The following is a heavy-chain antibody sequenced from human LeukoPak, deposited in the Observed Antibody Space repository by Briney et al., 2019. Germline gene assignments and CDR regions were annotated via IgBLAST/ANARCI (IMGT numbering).Heavy chain of an antibody. CDR2: IYRSGTT. D-gene: IGHD5-18*01. CDR1: GDSISSGTYY. V-gene: IGHV4-61*02. CDR3: ARGPSILRYSYGQGWFDP. J-gene: IGHJ5*02. Sequence: SETLSLTCTVSGDSISSGTYYWSWIRQPAGKGLEWIGRIYRSGTTNHNPSLKSRVTTSVDTSKNQFSLSLRSVTAADTAVYYCARGPSILRYSYGQGWFDPWGQGTLVTVSS.